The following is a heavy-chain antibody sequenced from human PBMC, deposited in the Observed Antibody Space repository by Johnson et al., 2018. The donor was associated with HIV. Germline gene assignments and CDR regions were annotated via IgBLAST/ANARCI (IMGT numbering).Heavy chain of an antibody. V-gene: IGHV3-30*19. CDR1: GFTFSSYG. CDR3: ARSSTVVTPHDI. J-gene: IGHJ3*02. Sequence: QVQLVESGGGVVRPGGSLRLSCAASGFTFSSYGMHWVRQAPGKGLEWVAVISYDGSNKYYADSVKGRFTISRDNSKNTLYLQMNSLRAEDTAVYYCARSSTVVTPHDIWGQGTMVTVSS. CDR2: ISYDGSNK. D-gene: IGHD4-23*01.